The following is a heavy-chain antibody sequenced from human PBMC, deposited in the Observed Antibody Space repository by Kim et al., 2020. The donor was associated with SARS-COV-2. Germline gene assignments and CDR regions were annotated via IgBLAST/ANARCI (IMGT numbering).Heavy chain of an antibody. D-gene: IGHD5-18*01. CDR1: GFTFSSYS. CDR2: ISSSSSTI. Sequence: GGSLRLSCAASGFTFSSYSMNWVRQAPGKGLEWVSYISSSSSTIYYADSVKGRFTISRDNAKNSLYLQMNSLRDEDTAVYYCARDRGYSYGSESTPKPSKNDVLGYWGQGTLVTVSS. CDR3: ARDRGYSYGSESTPKPSKNDVLGY. V-gene: IGHV3-48*02. J-gene: IGHJ4*02.